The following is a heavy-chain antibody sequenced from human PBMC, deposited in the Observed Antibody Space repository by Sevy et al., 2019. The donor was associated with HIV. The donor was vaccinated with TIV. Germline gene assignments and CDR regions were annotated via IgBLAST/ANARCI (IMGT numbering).Heavy chain of an antibody. CDR3: VKEGEGYNYDSSGSFGL. J-gene: IGHJ4*02. Sequence: GGSLRLSCAASGFNFNTFAMSWVRQAPGKGLEWVSAISGSSYSTYYANSVKGRFTISRDNSKNTLYLQMKSLRAEDTAVYYCVKEGEGYNYDSSGSFGLWGQGTLVTVSS. CDR1: GFNFNTFA. D-gene: IGHD3-22*01. CDR2: ISGSSYST. V-gene: IGHV3-23*01.